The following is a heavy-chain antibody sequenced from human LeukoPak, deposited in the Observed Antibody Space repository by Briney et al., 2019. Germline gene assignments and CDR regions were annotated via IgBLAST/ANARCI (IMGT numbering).Heavy chain of an antibody. D-gene: IGHD2-15*01. CDR1: GYTFTSYY. Sequence: GASVKVSCKASGYTFTSYYMHWVRQAPGQGLEWMGIINPSGGSTSYAQKFQGRVTMTRDTSTSTVYMELSSLRSEDTAVYYCARDGYCSGGSCYITRTYYYYYYMDVWGKGTTVTVSS. CDR3: ARDGYCSGGSCYITRTYYYYYYMDV. V-gene: IGHV1-46*01. CDR2: INPSGGST. J-gene: IGHJ6*03.